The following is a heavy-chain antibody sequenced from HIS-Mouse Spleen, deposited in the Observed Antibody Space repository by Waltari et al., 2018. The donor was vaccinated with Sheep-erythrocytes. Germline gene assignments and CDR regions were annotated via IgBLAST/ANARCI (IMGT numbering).Heavy chain of an antibody. V-gene: IGHV4-39*01. CDR1: GGSISSSSYY. J-gene: IGHJ3*02. CDR2: IYYSGST. D-gene: IGHD3-16*01. Sequence: QLQLQESGPGLVKPSETLSLTCTVSGGSISSSSYYWGWIRQPPGKGLEWIGSIYYSGSTYYNPSLKGRVTISVDTSKNQFSLKLSSVTAADTAVYYCARPGGGDDAFDIWGQGTMVTVSS. CDR3: ARPGGGDDAFDI.